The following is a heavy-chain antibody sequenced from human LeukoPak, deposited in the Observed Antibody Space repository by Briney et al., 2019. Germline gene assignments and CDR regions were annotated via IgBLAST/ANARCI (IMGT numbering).Heavy chain of an antibody. J-gene: IGHJ4*02. D-gene: IGHD3-22*01. CDR1: GGSISSSSYY. CDR3: ARDSTDSSGYYGYFDY. V-gene: IGHV4-39*07. CDR2: IYYSGST. Sequence: SETLSLTCTVSGGSISSSSYYWGWIRQPPGKGLEWIGSIYYSGSTNYNPSLKSRVTISVDTSKNQFSLKLSSVTAADTAVYYCARDSTDSSGYYGYFDYWGQGTLVTVSS.